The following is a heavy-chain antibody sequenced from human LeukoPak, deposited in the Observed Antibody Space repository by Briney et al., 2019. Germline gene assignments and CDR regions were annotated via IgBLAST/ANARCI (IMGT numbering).Heavy chain of an antibody. Sequence: ASVKVSCKASGYTLTDYYMHWVRQAPGQGLEWMGWINPNSGDTNYAQKFQGRVTMTRDTSISTAYMELNRLRSDDTAVFYCARDLGGSCYFDYWGQGTLATVSS. CDR1: GYTLTDYY. CDR2: INPNSGDT. CDR3: ARDLGGSCYFDY. J-gene: IGHJ4*02. V-gene: IGHV1-2*02. D-gene: IGHD6-13*01.